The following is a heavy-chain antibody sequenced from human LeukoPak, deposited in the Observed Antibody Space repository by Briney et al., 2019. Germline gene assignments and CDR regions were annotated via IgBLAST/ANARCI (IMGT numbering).Heavy chain of an antibody. J-gene: IGHJ4*02. D-gene: IGHD1-26*01. CDR3: ARVMSSGSYYGSDY. CDR1: GFTFSSYG. V-gene: IGHV3-23*01. CDR2: ISGSGGST. Sequence: PGGSLRLSCAASGFTFSSYGMSWVRQAPGKGLEWVSAISGSGGSTYYADSVKGRFTISRDNAKNTLYLQMNSLRAEDTAVYYCARVMSSGSYYGSDYWGQGTLVTVSS.